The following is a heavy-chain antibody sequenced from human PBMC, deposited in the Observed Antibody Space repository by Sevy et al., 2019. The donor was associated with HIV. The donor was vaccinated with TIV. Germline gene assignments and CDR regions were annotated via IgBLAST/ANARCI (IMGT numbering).Heavy chain of an antibody. CDR1: GDSVSSNSAA. D-gene: IGHD1-20*01. CDR3: ARDGLTYGGMDV. Sequence: SQTLSLTCAISGDSVSSNSAAWNWIRQSPSRGLEWLGRKFYRSKWYNDYAVSVKSRITIKPDTSKNQVSLQLNSVTPEDTAIYYCARDGLTYGGMDVWGQGTTVTVSS. J-gene: IGHJ6*02. V-gene: IGHV6-1*01. CDR2: KFYRSKWYN.